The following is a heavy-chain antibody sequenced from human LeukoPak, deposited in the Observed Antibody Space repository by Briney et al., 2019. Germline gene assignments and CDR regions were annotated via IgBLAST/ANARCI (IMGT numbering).Heavy chain of an antibody. CDR3: ARLKDDVTKLDY. Sequence: GGSLRLSCAASGFTFSTYWMSWVRQAPGMGLEWVANINQDGSQKRYVDSVQGRFTISRDNTKNSLFLQMNSLRAEDTAVYYCARLKDDVTKLDYWGQGTLVTVSS. D-gene: IGHD2-8*01. J-gene: IGHJ4*02. V-gene: IGHV3-7*01. CDR1: GFTFSTYW. CDR2: INQDGSQK.